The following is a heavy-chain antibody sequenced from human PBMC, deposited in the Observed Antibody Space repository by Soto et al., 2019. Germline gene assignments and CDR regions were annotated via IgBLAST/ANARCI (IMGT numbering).Heavy chain of an antibody. CDR3: AAYSSGWTGFVY. J-gene: IGHJ4*02. Sequence: ASVKVSCKASDYTFTSYGISWVRQAPGQGLEWMGWISAYNGNTNYAQKLQGRVTISRDMSTSTAYMELSSLRSEDTAVYYCAAYSSGWTGFVYWGQGALVTVSS. CDR1: DYTFTSYG. D-gene: IGHD6-19*01. CDR2: ISAYNGNT. V-gene: IGHV1-18*01.